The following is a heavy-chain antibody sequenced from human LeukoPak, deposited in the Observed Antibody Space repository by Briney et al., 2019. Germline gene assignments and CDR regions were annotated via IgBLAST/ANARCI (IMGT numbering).Heavy chain of an antibody. Sequence: GGSLRLSCAASGFTFDDYAMHWVRQAPGKGLEWVSGISWNSGSIGYADSVKGRFTISRDNAKNSLYLQMNSLRAEDMALYYCAKGSRTGTTAPKDAFDIWGQGTMVTVSS. CDR2: ISWNSGSI. CDR1: GFTFDDYA. D-gene: IGHD1-7*01. CDR3: AKGSRTGTTAPKDAFDI. J-gene: IGHJ3*02. V-gene: IGHV3-9*03.